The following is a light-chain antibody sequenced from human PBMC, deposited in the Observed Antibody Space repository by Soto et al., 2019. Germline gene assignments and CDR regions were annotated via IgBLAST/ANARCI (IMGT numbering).Light chain of an antibody. CDR3: SSYTSSSTVV. CDR2: DVS. CDR1: SSDVGGYNY. V-gene: IGLV2-14*01. Sequence: QSALTQPASVSGSPGQSITISCTGTSSDVGGYNYVSWYQQHPGKAPQLMIYDVSNRPSGVSNRFSGSKSGNTASLTISGLQAEDEADYYCSSYTSSSTVVFAGGTKLTV. J-gene: IGLJ2*01.